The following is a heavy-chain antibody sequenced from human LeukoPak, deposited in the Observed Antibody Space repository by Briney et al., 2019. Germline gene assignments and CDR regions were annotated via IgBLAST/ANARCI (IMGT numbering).Heavy chain of an antibody. CDR2: INHSGST. V-gene: IGHV4-34*01. Sequence: PSETLSLTCAVYGGSFSGYYWSWIRQPPGKGLEWIGEINHSGSTNYNPSLKSRVTISVDTSKDQFSLKLSSVTAADTAVYYCARGGRRDVLRYFDWLLYFDYWGQGTLVTVSS. CDR1: GGSFSGYY. J-gene: IGHJ4*02. CDR3: ARGGRRDVLRYFDWLLYFDY. D-gene: IGHD3-9*01.